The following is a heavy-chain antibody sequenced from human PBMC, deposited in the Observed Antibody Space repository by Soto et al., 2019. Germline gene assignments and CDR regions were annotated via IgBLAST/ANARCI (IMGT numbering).Heavy chain of an antibody. CDR3: ARQIYDSDTGPNFKYYFDA. D-gene: IGHD3-22*01. CDR1: GYSFAGYW. V-gene: IGHV5-10-1*01. Sequence: VESVTISCKGSGYSFAGYWITWVVQKPGKRLEWMGRIDPSDSQTYYSPSFRGHVTISATKSITTVFLQWSSLRASDTAMYYCARQIYDSDTGPNFKYYFDAWGQGTTVTVSS. CDR2: IDPSDSQT. J-gene: IGHJ4*02.